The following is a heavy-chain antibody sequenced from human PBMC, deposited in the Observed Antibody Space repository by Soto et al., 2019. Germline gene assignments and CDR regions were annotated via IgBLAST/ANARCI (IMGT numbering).Heavy chain of an antibody. D-gene: IGHD2-21*02. CDR2: IYYSGYT. CDR1: GGSISSSSYY. CDR3: AGPFILAYCGGDCYTERYFDY. J-gene: IGHJ4*02. V-gene: IGHV4-39*01. Sequence: PSETLSLTCTVSGGSISSSSYYWGWIRQPPGKGLEWIGSIYYSGYTYYNPSLKSRVTISVDTSKNQFSLKLSSVTAADTAVYYCAGPFILAYCGGDCYTERYFDYWGQGTLVTVSS.